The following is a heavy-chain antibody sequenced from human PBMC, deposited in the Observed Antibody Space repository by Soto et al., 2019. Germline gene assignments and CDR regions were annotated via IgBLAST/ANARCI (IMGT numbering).Heavy chain of an antibody. V-gene: IGHV1-69*10. Sequence: SVKVSCKASGGTFSSYAISWVRQAPGQGLEWMGGIIPIFGIANYAQKFQGRVTITADKSTSTAYMELSSLRSEDTAVYYCAREGYYDSSGPPVAFDIWGQGTMVTVSS. J-gene: IGHJ3*02. CDR2: IIPIFGIA. CDR1: GGTFSSYA. D-gene: IGHD3-22*01. CDR3: AREGYYDSSGPPVAFDI.